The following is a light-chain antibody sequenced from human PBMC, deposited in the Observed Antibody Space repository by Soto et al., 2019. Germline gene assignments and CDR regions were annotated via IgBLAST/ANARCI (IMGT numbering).Light chain of an antibody. CDR2: DVS. CDR3: SSSTTSSTVV. CDR1: SSDVGGYNY. V-gene: IGLV2-14*01. J-gene: IGLJ2*01. Sequence: QSALTQPASVSGSPGQSITISCTGTSSDVGGYNYVSWYQQHPGKAPKLMLYDVSNRPSGVSNRFSGSKSGNTASLTISGLQADDEADYYCSSSTTSSTVVFGGGTKLTVL.